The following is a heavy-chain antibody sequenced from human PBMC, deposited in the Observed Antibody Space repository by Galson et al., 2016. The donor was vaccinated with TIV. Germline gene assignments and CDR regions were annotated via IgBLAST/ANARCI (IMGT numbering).Heavy chain of an antibody. Sequence: CAVSGHSISSGYYWGWIRQPPGKGLEWIGSISHSGTTYYKPSLKSRVTITVDTSKNQFSLKLRSVTAADTAVYYCARDGVKHYDNSAYYEVDYGGQGILATVSS. CDR2: ISHSGTT. CDR1: GHSISSGYY. V-gene: IGHV4-38-2*02. J-gene: IGHJ4*02. CDR3: ARDGVKHYDNSAYYEVDY. D-gene: IGHD3-22*01.